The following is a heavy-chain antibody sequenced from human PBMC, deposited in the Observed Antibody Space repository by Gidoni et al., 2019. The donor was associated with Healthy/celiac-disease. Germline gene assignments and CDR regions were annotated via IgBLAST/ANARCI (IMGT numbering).Heavy chain of an antibody. CDR3: ARGLSVRGVITPQEGGDY. D-gene: IGHD3-10*01. CDR1: GGSFSGYY. CDR2: INHSGST. Sequence: SLTCAGYGGSFSGYYWSWSRQPPGKGLEWIGEINHSGSTNYNPSLKSRVTISGDTSKNQFSLKLSSVTAADTAVYYCARGLSVRGVITPQEGGDYWGQGTLVTVSS. V-gene: IGHV4-34*01. J-gene: IGHJ4*02.